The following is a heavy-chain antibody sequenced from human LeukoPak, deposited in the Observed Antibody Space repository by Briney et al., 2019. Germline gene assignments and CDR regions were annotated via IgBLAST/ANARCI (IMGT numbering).Heavy chain of an antibody. V-gene: IGHV3-30*18. J-gene: IGHJ2*01. CDR3: AKDADTATIIYWYFDL. CDR1: GFTLSSFG. CDR2: ISDDGSST. D-gene: IGHD5-18*01. Sequence: GGSLRLSCTASGFTLSSFGMHWVRKAPAKGLEWVAVISDDGSSTYYADSVKGRFTISRDNSKNTLYLQMNSLRAEDTAVYYCAKDADTATIIYWYFDLWGRGTLVTVSS.